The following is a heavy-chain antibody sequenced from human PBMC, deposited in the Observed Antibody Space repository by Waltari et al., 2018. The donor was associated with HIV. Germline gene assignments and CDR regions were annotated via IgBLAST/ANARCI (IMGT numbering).Heavy chain of an antibody. D-gene: IGHD1-26*01. CDR2: IKSKTDGGTT. V-gene: IGHV3-15*01. J-gene: IGHJ4*02. CDR1: GFTFNTAW. CDR3: TTRIVGPTFDY. Sequence: EVQLVESGGGLVKPGGSLRLSCAASGFTFNTAWMSWVRQNPGKGLEWVGRIKSKTDGGTTNYAAPVNGRFTISRDDSKNTLYLQMNSLRTEDTAVYYCTTRIVGPTFDYWGQGTLVTVSS.